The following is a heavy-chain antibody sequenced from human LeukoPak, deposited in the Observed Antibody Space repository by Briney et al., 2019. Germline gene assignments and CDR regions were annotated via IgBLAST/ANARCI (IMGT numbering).Heavy chain of an antibody. Sequence: SETLSLTCAVSGGSISSGGYSWNWIRQPPGKGLEWIGYINPSGSTYYNPSLKSRVTISVDTSKNQFSLKLSSVTAADTAVYYCARGGFDILTGSYFNYWGQGTRVTVSS. V-gene: IGHV4-30-2*01. J-gene: IGHJ4*02. CDR3: ARGGFDILTGSYFNY. CDR1: GGSISSGGYS. D-gene: IGHD3-9*01. CDR2: INPSGST.